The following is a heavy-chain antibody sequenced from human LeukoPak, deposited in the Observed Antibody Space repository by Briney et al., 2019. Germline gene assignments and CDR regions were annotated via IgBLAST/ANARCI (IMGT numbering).Heavy chain of an antibody. D-gene: IGHD1-14*01. V-gene: IGHV3-7*01. CDR1: GFTFSSYW. Sequence: GSLRLSCAASGFTFSSYWMTLVRPAPGKGLEWVANIKRDGSEKYYVDSVKGRFTFSRDNAKNSLYLQMNSLRAEDTAVYYCARGTSGAFDRWGQGTLVTVSS. CDR2: IKRDGSEK. CDR3: ARGTSGAFDR. J-gene: IGHJ5*02.